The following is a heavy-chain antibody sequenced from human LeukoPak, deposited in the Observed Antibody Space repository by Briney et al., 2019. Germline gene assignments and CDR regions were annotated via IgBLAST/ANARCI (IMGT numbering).Heavy chain of an antibody. V-gene: IGHV3-21*01. D-gene: IGHD6-13*01. J-gene: IGHJ5*02. CDR3: ASIAAADDGSDP. CDR2: ISSSSSYV. Sequence: PGGSLRLSCAASGFTFSSYSMNWVRQAPGKGLEWVSSISSSSSYVYYADSVKGRFTISRDNAKNSLYLQMNSLRAEDTAVYYCASIAAADDGSDPWGQGTLVTVSS. CDR1: GFTFSSYS.